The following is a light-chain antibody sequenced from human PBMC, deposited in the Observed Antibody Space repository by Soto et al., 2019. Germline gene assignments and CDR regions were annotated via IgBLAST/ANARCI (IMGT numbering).Light chain of an antibody. CDR1: QSVDSNF. CDR2: ATS. J-gene: IGKJ1*01. V-gene: IGKV3-20*01. CDR3: LRYGRSPGWT. Sequence: EVVLTQSPGALSLSPGERAALSCRASQSVDSNFLAWYQQRPGLAPRLLIYATSSRATGIPARFSGSGSGTDFTLTISRLEPEDFAVYYCLRYGRSPGWTFGQGTRVEIK.